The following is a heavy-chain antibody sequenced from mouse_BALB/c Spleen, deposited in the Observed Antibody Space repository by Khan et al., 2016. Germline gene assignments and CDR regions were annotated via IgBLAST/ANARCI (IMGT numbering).Heavy chain of an antibody. J-gene: IGHJ2*01. Sequence: QIQLVQSGPELKKPGETVKISCKASGYIITNFGMNWVKQASGKGLKWMGWIKTNTVESTYADDLKGRLAYSLETSATTACLQITYLKNEDTATDFCASGCNYEDYFDFWGQGTTLTVSS. V-gene: IGHV9-3-1*01. CDR1: GYIITNFG. CDR3: ASGCNYEDYFDF. D-gene: IGHD2-3*01. CDR2: IKTNTVES.